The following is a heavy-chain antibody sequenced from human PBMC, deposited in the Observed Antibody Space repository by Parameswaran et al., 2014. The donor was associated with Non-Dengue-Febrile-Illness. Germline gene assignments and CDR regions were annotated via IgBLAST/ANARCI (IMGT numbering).Heavy chain of an antibody. CDR2: ISSSIGYI. Sequence: QMPGKGLEWVSSISSSIGYIYYADSVKGRFTISRDNAKNSLYLQMNSLGAEDTAVYYCAREPKFTIFGVVMHTKDAFDIWGQGTMVTVSS. J-gene: IGHJ3*02. V-gene: IGHV3-21*01. CDR3: AREPKFTIFGVVMHTKDAFDI. D-gene: IGHD3-3*01.